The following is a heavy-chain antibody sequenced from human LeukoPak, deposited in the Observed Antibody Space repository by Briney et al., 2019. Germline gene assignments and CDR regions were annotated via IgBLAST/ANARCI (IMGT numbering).Heavy chain of an antibody. CDR3: ATNPNHGSGSHFDY. Sequence: ASVKVSCKASGYTFTGYYMHWVRQAPGQGLEWMGWINPNSGGTNYAQKFQGRVTMTRDTSISTANMELSRLRSDDTAVYYCATNPNHGSGSHFDYWGQGTLVTVSS. CDR1: GYTFTGYY. V-gene: IGHV1-2*02. CDR2: INPNSGGT. D-gene: IGHD3-10*01. J-gene: IGHJ4*02.